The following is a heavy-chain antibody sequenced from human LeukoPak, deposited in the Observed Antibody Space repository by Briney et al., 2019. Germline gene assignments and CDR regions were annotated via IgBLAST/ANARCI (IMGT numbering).Heavy chain of an antibody. CDR3: ARAYYYDSSGYLRSNWFDP. J-gene: IGHJ5*02. CDR1: GFTFSSYA. Sequence: GGSLRLSCAASGFTFSSYAMHWVRQAPGKGLEYVSAISSNGGSTYYANSVKGRFTISRDNSKNTLYLQMGSLRAEDMAVHYCARAYYYDSSGYLRSNWFDPWGQGTLVTVSS. D-gene: IGHD3-22*01. CDR2: ISSNGGST. V-gene: IGHV3-64*01.